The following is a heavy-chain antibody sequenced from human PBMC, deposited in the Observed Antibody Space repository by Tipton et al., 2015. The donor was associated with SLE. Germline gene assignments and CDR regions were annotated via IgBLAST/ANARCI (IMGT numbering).Heavy chain of an antibody. CDR1: GGAISSSYW. Sequence: TLSLTCVVSGGAISSSYWWSWVRQPPGKGLEWIGEIYYIGNTNYNPSLKSRVTISVDTSKNQFSLKLTSVTAADTAVYYCARQLADYYGPGGKTWFDPWGQGSLVTVSS. J-gene: IGHJ5*02. CDR3: ARQLADYYGPGGKTWFDP. V-gene: IGHV4-4*02. D-gene: IGHD3-10*01. CDR2: IYYIGNT.